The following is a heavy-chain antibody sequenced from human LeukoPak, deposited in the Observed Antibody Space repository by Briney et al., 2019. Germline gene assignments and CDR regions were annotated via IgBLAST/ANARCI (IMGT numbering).Heavy chain of an antibody. CDR3: ARVFGFDR. Sequence: SETLSLTCAVYGGSFSGYYWSWIRQPPGKGLEWIGEINHSGSTNYNPSLKSRVTISVDTSKNQFSLKLSSVTAADTAVYYCARVFGFDRWGQGTLVTVSS. CDR2: INHSGST. CDR1: GGSFSGYY. V-gene: IGHV4-34*01. J-gene: IGHJ5*02.